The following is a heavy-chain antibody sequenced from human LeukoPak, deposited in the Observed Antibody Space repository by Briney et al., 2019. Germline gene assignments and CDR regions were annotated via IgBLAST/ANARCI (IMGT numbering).Heavy chain of an antibody. CDR3: ARGYDFWSGYFDY. D-gene: IGHD3-3*01. J-gene: IGHJ4*02. Sequence: SVKVSCKASGGTSSSYAISWVRQAPGQGLEWMGGIIPIFGTANYAQKFQGRVTITTDESTSTAYMELSSLRSEDTAVYYCARGYDFWSGYFDYWGQGTLVTVSS. CDR2: IIPIFGTA. V-gene: IGHV1-69*05. CDR1: GGTSSSYA.